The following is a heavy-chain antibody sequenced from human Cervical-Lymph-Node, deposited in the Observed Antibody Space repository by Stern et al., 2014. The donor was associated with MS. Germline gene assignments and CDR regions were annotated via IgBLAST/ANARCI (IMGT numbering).Heavy chain of an antibody. V-gene: IGHV4-61*02. D-gene: IGHD3-10*01. Sequence: QVQLQESGPGLVKPSQTLSLTCTVSGGSITNIHYWSWVRQPAGKGLEWIGRIYTSGSTNYNPSLESRVTISIDTSNQFSLRLTSVTAADTAVYYCARLGNYFDSWGRGTLVTVSS. CDR2: IYTSGST. CDR3: ARLGNYFDS. CDR1: GGSITNIHY. J-gene: IGHJ4*02.